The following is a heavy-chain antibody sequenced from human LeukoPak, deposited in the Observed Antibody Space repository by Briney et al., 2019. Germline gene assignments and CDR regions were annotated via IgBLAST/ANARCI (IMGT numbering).Heavy chain of an antibody. J-gene: IGHJ5*02. CDR3: ARGQGATVPKVGKNWFDP. D-gene: IGHD1-26*01. V-gene: IGHV4-34*01. CDR2: VNESGGT. Sequence: SETLSLTCAVYVGSFSGYHWNWIRQPPGKGPEWIGEVNESGGTNINPSLRSRVILSVDTSMNQFSLKLISVTVADTGVYYCARGQGATVPKVGKNWFDPWGHGTRVIVSP. CDR1: VGSFSGYH.